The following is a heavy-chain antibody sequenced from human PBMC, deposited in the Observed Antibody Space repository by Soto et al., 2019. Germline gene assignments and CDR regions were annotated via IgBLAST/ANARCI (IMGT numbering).Heavy chain of an antibody. CDR1: GFTFTTYY. D-gene: IGHD3-22*01. CDR3: ARVPYDTTGYYAF. Sequence: ASVKVSCKTSGFTFTTYYIHWVRQAPGQGLEWMGMIDPSGGSTTYALKFQGRITMTSDMSTSTVYMELSSLRSEDTAVYYCARVPYDTTGYYAFWGQGTLVTVSS. J-gene: IGHJ4*02. CDR2: IDPSGGST. V-gene: IGHV1-46*01.